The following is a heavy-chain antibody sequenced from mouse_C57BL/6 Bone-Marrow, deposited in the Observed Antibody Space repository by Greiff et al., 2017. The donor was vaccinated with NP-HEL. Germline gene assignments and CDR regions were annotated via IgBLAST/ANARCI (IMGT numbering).Heavy chain of an antibody. CDR2: ISSGGSYT. CDR1: GFTFSSYG. Sequence: DVMLVESGGDLVKPGGSLKLSCAASGFTFSSYGMSWVRQTPDKRLEWVATISSGGSYTYYPDSVKGRFTISRDNAKNTLYLHMSSLKSEDTAMYYCARQRSYYWCFDVWGTGTTVTVSS. J-gene: IGHJ1*03. D-gene: IGHD2-12*01. V-gene: IGHV5-6*02. CDR3: ARQRSYYWCFDV.